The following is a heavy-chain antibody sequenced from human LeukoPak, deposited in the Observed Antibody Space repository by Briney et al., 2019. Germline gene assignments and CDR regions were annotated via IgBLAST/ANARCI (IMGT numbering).Heavy chain of an antibody. CDR2: ISAYNGNT. J-gene: IGHJ4*02. CDR1: GYTFTSYG. V-gene: IGHV1-18*01. D-gene: IGHD2-15*01. CDR3: ARDLFEGFYASGSVFDY. Sequence: ASVKVSCKASGYTFTSYGISWVRQAPGQRLEWMGWISAYNGNTNYAQKLQGRVTMTTDTSTSTAYMELRSLRSDDTAVYYCARDLFEGFYASGSVFDYWGQGTLVTVSS.